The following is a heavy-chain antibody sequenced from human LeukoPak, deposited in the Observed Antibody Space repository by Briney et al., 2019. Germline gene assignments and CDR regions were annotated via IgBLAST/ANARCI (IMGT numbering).Heavy chain of an antibody. CDR1: GGSISTYY. CDR2: IYYSGST. D-gene: IGHD5-12*01. V-gene: IGHV4-59*01. Sequence: PETLSLTSTLSGGSISTYYWSSIPHPPRKRLEWIGYIYYSGSTNYTPSLRSRVTISVDTSKNQFSLKVNFVTAADTAVYYCARVSGGYDDYWGQGALVTVSS. J-gene: IGHJ4*02. CDR3: ARVSGGYDDY.